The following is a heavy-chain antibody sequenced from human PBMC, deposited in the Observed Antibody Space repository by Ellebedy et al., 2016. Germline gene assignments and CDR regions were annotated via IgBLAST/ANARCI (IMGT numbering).Heavy chain of an antibody. CDR1: GYTFTGHY. V-gene: IGHV1-2*02. Sequence: ASVKVSXKASGYTFTGHYMHWVRQAPGQGLEWMGWINPESGDSNSAQKFQGRVTLTRDTSITTVYMELSSLKSDDAAFYYCMRDPKSGDGDDWGQGTLVTVSS. CDR2: INPESGDS. D-gene: IGHD1-26*01. J-gene: IGHJ4*02. CDR3: MRDPKSGDGDD.